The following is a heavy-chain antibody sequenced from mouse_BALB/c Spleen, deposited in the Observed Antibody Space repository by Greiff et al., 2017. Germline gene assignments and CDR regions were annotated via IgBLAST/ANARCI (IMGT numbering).Heavy chain of an antibody. D-gene: IGHD1-1*01. CDR3: AKYGSSSWFAY. CDR1: GYTFTSYW. J-gene: IGHJ3*01. V-gene: IGHV1S81*02. CDR2: INPSNGRT. Sequence: QVQLQQPGAELVKPGASVKLSCKASGYTFTSYWMHWVKQRPGQGLEWIGEINPSNGRTNYNEKFKSKATLTVDKSSSTAYMHLSSLTSEDSAVYYCAKYGSSSWFAYWGQGTLVTVSA.